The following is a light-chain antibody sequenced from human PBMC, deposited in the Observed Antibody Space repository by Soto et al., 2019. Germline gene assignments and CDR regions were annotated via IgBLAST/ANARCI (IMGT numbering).Light chain of an antibody. CDR2: DAS. CDR3: QQYGSSRWT. V-gene: IGKV3-20*01. Sequence: EIVMTQSPATLSVSPGGRATVSYRASQSVSSYLAWYQQKPGQAPRLLIYDASSRATGIPDRFSGSGSGTDFTLTISRLEPEDFAVYYCQQYGSSRWTFGQGTKVDIK. J-gene: IGKJ1*01. CDR1: QSVSSY.